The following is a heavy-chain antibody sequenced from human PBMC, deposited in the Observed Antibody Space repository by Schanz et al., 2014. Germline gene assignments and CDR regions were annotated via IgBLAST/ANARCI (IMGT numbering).Heavy chain of an antibody. CDR3: ARDGYSVVVISPTESFDI. CDR1: GFTLSSYG. CDR2: INSDGTKR. V-gene: IGHV3-33*01. J-gene: IGHJ3*02. D-gene: IGHD2-21*01. Sequence: QARLVESGGGVVQPGRSLRLSCAASGFTLSSYGMHWVRQAPGKGLEWVAFINSDGTKRFYADSVKSRFTISRDNSRNTLYLQMNSLRAEDTAVYYCARDGYSVVVISPTESFDIWGQGTMVTVSP.